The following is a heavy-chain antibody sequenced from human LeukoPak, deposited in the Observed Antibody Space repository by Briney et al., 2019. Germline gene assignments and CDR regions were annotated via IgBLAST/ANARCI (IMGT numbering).Heavy chain of an antibody. V-gene: IGHV1-69*13. CDR3: ARSSRGHFHYYYYGMDV. J-gene: IGHJ6*02. Sequence: SVKVSCRASGGTFSSYAISWVRQAPGQGLEWMGGIIPIFGTANYAQKFQGRVTITADESTSTAYMELSSLRSEDTAVYYCARSSRGHFHYYYYGMDVWGQGTTVTVSS. D-gene: IGHD6-25*01. CDR2: IIPIFGTA. CDR1: GGTFSSYA.